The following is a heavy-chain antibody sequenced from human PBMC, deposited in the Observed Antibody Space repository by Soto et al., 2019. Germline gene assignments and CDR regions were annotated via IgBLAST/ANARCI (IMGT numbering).Heavy chain of an antibody. CDR2: ISGSGGTT. V-gene: IGHV3-23*01. J-gene: IGHJ6*02. CDR3: ARVVPAAMYYYYGMDV. Sequence: GGSLRLSCAASGFTFSSYAMTWVRQAPGKGLEWVSDISGSGGTTYYADSVKGRFTISRDNSKNTLYLQMSSLRAEDTAVYYCARVVPAAMYYYYGMDVWGQGTTVTVSS. D-gene: IGHD2-2*01. CDR1: GFTFSSYA.